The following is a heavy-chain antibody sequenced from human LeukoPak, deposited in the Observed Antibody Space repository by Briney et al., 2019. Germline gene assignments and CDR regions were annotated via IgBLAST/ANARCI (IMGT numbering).Heavy chain of an antibody. Sequence: GSLRLSCAASGFTFSDYYMSWIRQPAGKGLEWIGRIYSSGSTDYSPSLKSRVTMSVDTSKNQFSLKLTSVTAADTAVYYCARDQGGGYNWFDPWGQGALVTVSS. CDR2: IYSSGST. J-gene: IGHJ5*02. V-gene: IGHV4-4*07. D-gene: IGHD4-23*01. CDR1: GFTFSDYY. CDR3: ARDQGGGYNWFDP.